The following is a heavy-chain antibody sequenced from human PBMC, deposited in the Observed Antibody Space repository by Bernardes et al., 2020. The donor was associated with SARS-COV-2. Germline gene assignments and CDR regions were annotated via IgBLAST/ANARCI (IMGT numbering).Heavy chain of an antibody. J-gene: IGHJ6*02. Sequence: ASVKVSCKASGFTFTSYYMHWVRQAPGQGLEWMGIINLSGGSTGEAQKFQGRLTMTRDTSTSTVYMELSSLSSEDTAVYYCAIDPTVFGVAATGYYYYAMDVWGQGTMVTVSS. CDR1: GFTFTSYY. CDR3: AIDPTVFGVAATGYYYYAMDV. D-gene: IGHD3-3*01. CDR2: INLSGGST. V-gene: IGHV1-46*03.